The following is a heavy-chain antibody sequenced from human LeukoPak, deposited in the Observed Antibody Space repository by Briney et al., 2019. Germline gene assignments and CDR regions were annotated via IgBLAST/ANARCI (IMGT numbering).Heavy chain of an antibody. CDR1: GFSFSNYD. D-gene: IGHD3-22*01. CDR2: ISDSGRYI. V-gene: IGHV3-23*01. CDR3: AGKLPGGAYYFDL. Sequence: PGGSLRLSCAASGFSFSNYDMTWVRQAPGKGLEWVSSISDSGRYIFSADALAGRFTIYRDNSENTLYLQMNSLRAEDTATYFCAGKLPGGAYYFDLWGQGILVAVSS. J-gene: IGHJ5*02.